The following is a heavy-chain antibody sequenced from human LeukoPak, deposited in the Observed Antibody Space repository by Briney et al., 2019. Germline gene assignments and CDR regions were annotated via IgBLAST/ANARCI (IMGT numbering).Heavy chain of an antibody. V-gene: IGHV4-34*01. CDR1: GGSFSGYY. Sequence: SETLSLTCAVYGGSFSGYYWSWIRQPPGKGLEWIGEINHSGITNYNPSLKSRVTISVDTSKNQFSLKLSSVTAADTAVYYCAGLYFDYWGQGTLVTVSS. CDR2: INHSGIT. CDR3: AGLYFDY. J-gene: IGHJ4*02.